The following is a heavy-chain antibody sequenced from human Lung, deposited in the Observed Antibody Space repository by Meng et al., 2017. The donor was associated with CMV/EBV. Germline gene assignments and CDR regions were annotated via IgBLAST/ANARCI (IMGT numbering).Heavy chain of an antibody. D-gene: IGHD3-9*01. CDR1: GFTFSSYE. CDR2: ISSSGSTI. CDR3: ARTRFFDWLLYPFDY. J-gene: IGHJ4*02. Sequence: GESXKISXAASGFTFSSYEMNWVRQAPGKGLEWVSYISSSGSTIYYADSVKGRFTISRDNAKNSLYLQMNSLRAEDTAVYYCARTRFFDWLLYPFDYWGQGTXVTVSS. V-gene: IGHV3-48*03.